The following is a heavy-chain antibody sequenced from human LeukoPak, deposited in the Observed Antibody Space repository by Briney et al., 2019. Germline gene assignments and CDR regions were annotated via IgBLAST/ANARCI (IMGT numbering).Heavy chain of an antibody. V-gene: IGHV3-33*01. J-gene: IGHJ4*02. CDR2: IWYDGSNK. Sequence: GGSLRLSCAGSGFTFRNYGMNWVRQAPGKGLGGGTIIWYDGSNKYYADSVKGRFIISRDNSKNTLYLQMNSLRAEDTAVYYCATVRGCGGDCYYLDYWGQGTLVTVSS. CDR3: ATVRGCGGDCYYLDY. D-gene: IGHD2-21*02. CDR1: GFTFRNYG.